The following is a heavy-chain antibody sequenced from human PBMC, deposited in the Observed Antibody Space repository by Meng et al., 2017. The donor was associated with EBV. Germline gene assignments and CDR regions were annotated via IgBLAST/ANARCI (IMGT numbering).Heavy chain of an antibody. CDR3: ARDLSGRFDP. J-gene: IGHJ5*02. V-gene: IGHV3-30*03. Sequence: QGRVGESGGGVVQPGRSLRLSCAASGFTFSGYGMFWARQAPGKGPEWVAILPSDGGNTYYSDSVKGRFTISRDNSKKTLYLQMNSLRAEDTAVYYCARDLSGRFDPWGQGTLVTVSS. CDR2: LPSDGGNT. D-gene: IGHD1-26*01. CDR1: GFTFSGYG.